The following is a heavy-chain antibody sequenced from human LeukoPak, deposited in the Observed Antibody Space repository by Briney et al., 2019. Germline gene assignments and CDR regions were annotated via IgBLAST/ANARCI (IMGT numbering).Heavy chain of an antibody. J-gene: IGHJ5*02. D-gene: IGHD2-15*01. V-gene: IGHV1-2*02. Sequence: ASVKVSCKASGYTFTGYYMHWVRQAPGQGLEWMGWINPNRGGTNYAQKSQGRVTMTRDTSISTAYMELSRLRSDDTAVYYCARPRKGYCSGGSCYWFDPCGQGTLVTVSS. CDR3: ARPRKGYCSGGSCYWFDP. CDR2: INPNRGGT. CDR1: GYTFTGYY.